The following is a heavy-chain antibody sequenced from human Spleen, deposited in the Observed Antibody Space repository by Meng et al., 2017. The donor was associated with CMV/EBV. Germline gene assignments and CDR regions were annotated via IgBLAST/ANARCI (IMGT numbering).Heavy chain of an antibody. D-gene: IGHD5-24*01. CDR3: VRQDGYFDY. J-gene: IGHJ4*02. CDR2: IYPGDSDT. V-gene: IGHV5-51*01. Sequence: GESLKISCKVSGYSFTDYWIAWVRQLPEKGLEWMGIIYPGDSDTKYSPYFQDQVTISADKSISTAYLHWSTLKASDTAMYYCVRQDGYFDYWGQGTLVTVSS. CDR1: GYSFTDYW.